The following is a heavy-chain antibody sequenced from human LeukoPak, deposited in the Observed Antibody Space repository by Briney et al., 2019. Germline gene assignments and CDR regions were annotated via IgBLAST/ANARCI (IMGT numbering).Heavy chain of an antibody. CDR1: GFSFSTYG. D-gene: IGHD3-16*01. V-gene: IGHV3-23*01. Sequence: PGGSLRLSCAASGFSFSTYGMRWVRQAPGKGLEWVSGISSGGSGTYYADSVKGRFTISRDNSKNTLYLQMNSLSAEDTAVYYCAKKVGGVYAFDIWGQGTMVTVSS. CDR3: AKKVGGVYAFDI. CDR2: ISSGGSGT. J-gene: IGHJ3*02.